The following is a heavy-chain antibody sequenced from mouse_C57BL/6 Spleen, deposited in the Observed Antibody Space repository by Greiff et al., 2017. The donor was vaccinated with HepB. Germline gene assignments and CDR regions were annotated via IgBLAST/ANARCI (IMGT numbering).Heavy chain of an antibody. V-gene: IGHV1-52*01. CDR3: AREGGNDGYFDV. J-gene: IGHJ1*03. Sequence: VQLQQSGAELVRPGSSVKLSCKASGYTFTSYWMHWVKQRPIQGLEWIGNIDPSDSETHYNQKFKDKATLTVDKSSSTAYMQLSSLTSEDSAVYYCAREGGNDGYFDVWGTGTTVTVSS. CDR2: IDPSDSET. D-gene: IGHD2-2*01. CDR1: GYTFTSYW.